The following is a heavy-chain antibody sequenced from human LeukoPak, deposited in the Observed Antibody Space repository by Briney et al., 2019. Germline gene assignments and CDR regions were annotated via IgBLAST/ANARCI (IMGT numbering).Heavy chain of an antibody. J-gene: IGHJ5*02. Sequence: PGGSLRLSCAASGFTVSRSYMSWVRQAPGKGLEWVSSMYDGGTTHHADSVKGRFTISRDNSKNTLYLQMNSLRAEDTAVYYCASPLSGRAGSNSWLTWGQGTLVTVSS. D-gene: IGHD6-13*01. CDR2: MYDGGTT. CDR3: ASPLSGRAGSNSWLT. V-gene: IGHV3-66*01. CDR1: GFTVSRSY.